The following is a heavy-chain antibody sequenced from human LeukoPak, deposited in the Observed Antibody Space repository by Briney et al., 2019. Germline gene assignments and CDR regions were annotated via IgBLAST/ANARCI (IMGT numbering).Heavy chain of an antibody. D-gene: IGHD6-19*01. J-gene: IGHJ4*02. Sequence: SETLSLTCTVSGGSISSYYWSWIRQPPGKGLEWIGYIYYSGSTNYNPSLKSRVTISVDTSKNQFSLKLSSVTAADTAVYYCARGRLLYSSGWPFDYWGQGTLVTVPS. CDR2: IYYSGST. CDR3: ARGRLLYSSGWPFDY. CDR1: GGSISSYY. V-gene: IGHV4-59*01.